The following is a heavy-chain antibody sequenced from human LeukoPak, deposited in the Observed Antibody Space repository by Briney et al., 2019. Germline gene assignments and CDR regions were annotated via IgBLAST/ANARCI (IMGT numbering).Heavy chain of an antibody. CDR2: IRYDESHN. J-gene: IGHJ4*02. CDR1: GFTFSGYD. CDR3: VKTGSGSFGDY. D-gene: IGHD2-15*01. Sequence: GGSLRLSCAASGFTFSGYDMYWVRQAPGKGLEWVASIRYDESHNYYVDSVKGRFTISRDNSMNTMYLQMNSLRPDVTAVYYCVKTGSGSFGDYWGEGTLVTISS. V-gene: IGHV3-30*02.